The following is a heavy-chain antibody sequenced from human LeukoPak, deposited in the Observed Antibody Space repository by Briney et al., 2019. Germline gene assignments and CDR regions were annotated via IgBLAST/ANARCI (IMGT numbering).Heavy chain of an antibody. V-gene: IGHV4-61*02. CDR1: GGSISSGSYY. CDR2: IYTSGSP. J-gene: IGHJ5*02. Sequence: SETLSLTCTVSGGSISSGSYYWSWIRQPAGKGLEWIGRIYTSGSPNYNPSLKSRVTISVDTSKNQFSLKLSSVTAADTAVYYCARALPDWFDPWGQGTLVTVSS. CDR3: ARALPDWFDP.